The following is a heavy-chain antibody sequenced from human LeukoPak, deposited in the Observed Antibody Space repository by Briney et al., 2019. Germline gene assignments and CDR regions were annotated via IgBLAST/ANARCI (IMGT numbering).Heavy chain of an antibody. CDR2: ISGSGGST. D-gene: IGHD3-10*01. V-gene: IGHV3-23*01. CDR3: AKDQVRGFGEFDY. J-gene: IGHJ4*02. Sequence: GGSLRLSCAASGFTFSSYAMSWVRQAPGKGLEWVSAISGSGGSTHYADSVKGRFTISRDNSKNTLYLQMNSLRAEDTAVYYCAKDQVRGFGEFDYWGQGTLVTVSS. CDR1: GFTFSSYA.